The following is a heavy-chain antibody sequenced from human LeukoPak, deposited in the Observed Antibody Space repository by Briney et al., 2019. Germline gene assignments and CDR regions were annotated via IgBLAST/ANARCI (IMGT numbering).Heavy chain of an antibody. CDR2: INHSGST. Sequence: SETLSLTCAVYGGSFSGYYWSWIRQPPVKVLEWIGEINHSGSTNYNPSLKSRVTISVDTSKNQFSLKLSSVTAADTAVYYCARTRVGATPFDYWGQGTLVTVSS. CDR1: GGSFSGYY. CDR3: ARTRVGATPFDY. V-gene: IGHV4-34*01. D-gene: IGHD1-26*01. J-gene: IGHJ4*02.